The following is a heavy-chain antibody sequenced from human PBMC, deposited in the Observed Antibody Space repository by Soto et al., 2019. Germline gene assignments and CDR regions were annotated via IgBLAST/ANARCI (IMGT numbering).Heavy chain of an antibody. CDR3: ARESMDPPNIDIDY. CDR2: INPSGGNT. Sequence: VASVKVSCKASGYTFTNYYMHWVRQAPGQGLEWLGIINPSGGNTNYAQKFQGRVIMTRDTSTITVYMELSSLRSEDTAMYYWARESMDPPNIDIDYWG. D-gene: IGHD5-12*01. V-gene: IGHV1-46*01. CDR1: GYTFTNYY. J-gene: IGHJ4*01.